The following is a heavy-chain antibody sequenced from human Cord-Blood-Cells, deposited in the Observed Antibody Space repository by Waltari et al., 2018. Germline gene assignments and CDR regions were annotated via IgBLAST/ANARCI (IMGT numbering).Heavy chain of an antibody. CDR1: GFTFSSYE. Sequence: EVQLVESGGGWVQPGGSLRLSCAASGFTFSSYEMNWVRQAPGKGLEWISYISSSGSTIYYADSVKGRFTISRDNAKNSLYLQMNSLRAEDTAVYYCARDYYSSSFDYWAQGTLVTVSS. D-gene: IGHD6-13*01. CDR3: ARDYYSSSFDY. V-gene: IGHV3-48*03. CDR2: ISSSGSTI. J-gene: IGHJ4*02.